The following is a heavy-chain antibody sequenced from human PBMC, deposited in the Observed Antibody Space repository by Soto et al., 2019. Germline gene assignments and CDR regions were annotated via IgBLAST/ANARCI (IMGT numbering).Heavy chain of an antibody. V-gene: IGHV3-30-3*01. CDR1: RFTFSSYA. CDR2: TSYDGSNK. D-gene: IGHD6-6*01. J-gene: IGHJ4*02. CDR3: ARAQVEGQLVELYYFDY. Sequence: PGGSLRLSCAPSRFTFSSYAMHWVRQAPGKGLEWVAVTSYDGSNKYSEDSVKGRFTISRDNSKNTLYLQMNSLRAEDRDVYYCARAQVEGQLVELYYFDYWGQGTLVTVSS.